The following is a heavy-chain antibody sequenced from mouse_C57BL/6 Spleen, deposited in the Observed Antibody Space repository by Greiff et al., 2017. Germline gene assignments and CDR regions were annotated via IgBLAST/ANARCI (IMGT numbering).Heavy chain of an antibody. CDR1: GYTFTSYW. CDR3: ARKTVNWGDYFDY. J-gene: IGHJ2*01. D-gene: IGHD4-1*01. V-gene: IGHV1-64*01. CDR2: IHPNSGST. Sequence: QVQLQQPGAELVKPGASVKLSCKASGYTFTSYWMHWVKQRPGQGLEWIGMIHPNSGSTNYNEKFKSKATLTVDKSSSTAYMQLSSLTSEDSAVYYCARKTVNWGDYFDYWGQGTTLTVSS.